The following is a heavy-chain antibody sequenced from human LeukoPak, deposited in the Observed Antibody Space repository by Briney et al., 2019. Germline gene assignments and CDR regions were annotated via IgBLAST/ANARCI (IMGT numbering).Heavy chain of an antibody. CDR1: GGSISSSSYY. V-gene: IGHV4-39*01. Sequence: PSETLSLTCTVSGGSISSSSYYWGWIRQPPGKGLEWIGSIYYSGSTYYNPSLKSRVTISVDTSKNQFSLKLSSVTAADTAVYYCASMSRTVAAAGLYFDYWGQGTLVTVSS. J-gene: IGHJ4*02. D-gene: IGHD6-13*01. CDR3: ASMSRTVAAAGLYFDY. CDR2: IYYSGST.